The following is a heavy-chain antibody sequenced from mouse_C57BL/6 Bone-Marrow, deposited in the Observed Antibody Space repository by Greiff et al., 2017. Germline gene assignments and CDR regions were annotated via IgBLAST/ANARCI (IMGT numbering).Heavy chain of an antibody. J-gene: IGHJ3*01. CDR2: IDPSDRYT. Sequence: QVQLQQPGAELVMPGASVKLSCKASGYTFTSYWMHWVKQRPGQGLEWIGEIDPSDRYTKYNQKFKGKSTLTVDKSSSTAYMQLSSLTSEDSAVYYCALYYGSRFAYWGQGTLVTVSA. CDR1: GYTFTSYW. V-gene: IGHV1-69*01. D-gene: IGHD1-1*01. CDR3: ALYYGSRFAY.